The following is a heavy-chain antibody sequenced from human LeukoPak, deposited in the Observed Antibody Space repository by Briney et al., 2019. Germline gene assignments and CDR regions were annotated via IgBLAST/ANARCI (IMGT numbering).Heavy chain of an antibody. J-gene: IGHJ1*01. CDR3: ARSAEYFQH. CDR2: FSTSGST. Sequence: SETLSLTCTVSGMSISRYYWSWIRQPAGKGLEWIGRFSTSGSTNYNPSLKSRVTMSVDTSKNQFSLKVNSVTAADTAVYYCARSAEYFQHWGQGTLVTVSS. CDR1: GMSISRYY. V-gene: IGHV4-4*07.